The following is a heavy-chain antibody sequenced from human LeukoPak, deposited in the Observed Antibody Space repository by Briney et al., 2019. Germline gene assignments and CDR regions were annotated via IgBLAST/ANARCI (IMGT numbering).Heavy chain of an antibody. Sequence: GGSLRLSCAASGFTFSSYSMNWVRQAPGKGPEWLSSISSSSSYIYYADSVKGRFTISRDNAKNSLYLQMNSLRAEDTAVYYCARVIEGGSYYYYYGMDVWGQGTTVTVSS. D-gene: IGHD1-26*01. CDR2: ISSSSSYI. CDR3: ARVIEGGSYYYYYGMDV. V-gene: IGHV3-21*01. CDR1: GFTFSSYS. J-gene: IGHJ6*02.